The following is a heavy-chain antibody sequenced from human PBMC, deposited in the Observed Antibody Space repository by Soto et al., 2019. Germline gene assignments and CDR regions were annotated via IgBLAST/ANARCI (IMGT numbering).Heavy chain of an antibody. D-gene: IGHD2-2*01. CDR1: GGSISSYY. V-gene: IGHV4-59*08. CDR3: ARNFPYASKIGWFEP. J-gene: IGHJ5*02. Sequence: SETLSLTCTVSGGSISSYYWSWIRQPPGKGLEWIGYIYYSGSTNYNPSLKSRVTISVDTSKNQFSLKLSSVTAADTAVYYCARNFPYASKIGWFEPWGQGTLVTVSS. CDR2: IYYSGST.